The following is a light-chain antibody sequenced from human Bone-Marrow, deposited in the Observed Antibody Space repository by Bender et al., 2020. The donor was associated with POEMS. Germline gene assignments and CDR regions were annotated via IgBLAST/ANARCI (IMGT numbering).Light chain of an antibody. CDR1: SSDVGTNL. CDR2: EIS. J-gene: IGLJ1*01. Sequence: SALTQPASVSASPGQSITISCTGTSSDVGTNLVSWYQQHSGETPKLLIYEISERPSGVSERFSGSKSGNTASLTISGLQAEDEADYYCISYTVNYSLYVFGTGTKVTVL. V-gene: IGLV2-23*02. CDR3: ISYTVNYSLYV.